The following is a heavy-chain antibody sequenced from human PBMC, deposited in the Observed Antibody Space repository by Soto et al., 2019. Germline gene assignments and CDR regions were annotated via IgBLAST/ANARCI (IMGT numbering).Heavy chain of an antibody. Sequence: GGSLRLSCAASGFSVSSYSMTWVRQAPGKGLEYVSGISVGGDRKFYADSVKGRFTVSRDNSKNTLSLQMHILRVEDTAVYFCAKGGYYSLFDIWGQGTMVTVSS. CDR3: AKGGYYSLFDI. V-gene: IGHV3-23*01. CDR2: ISVGGDRK. CDR1: GFSVSSYS. J-gene: IGHJ3*02. D-gene: IGHD3-16*01.